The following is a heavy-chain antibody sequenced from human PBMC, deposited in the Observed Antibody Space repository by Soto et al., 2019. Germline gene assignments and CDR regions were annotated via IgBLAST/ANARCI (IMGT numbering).Heavy chain of an antibody. D-gene: IGHD1-26*01. V-gene: IGHV3-23*01. CDR2: VSESGRST. CDR1: GFTFSNYD. J-gene: IGHJ6*02. CDR3: AKYRRGVMDV. Sequence: GGSLRLSCAASGFTFSNYDMSWVRQAPGKGLEWVSAVSESGRSTYYADSVKGHFTISRDNSKNTLYLQMNSLRAEDTAIYFCAKYRRGVMDVWGQGITVTVSS.